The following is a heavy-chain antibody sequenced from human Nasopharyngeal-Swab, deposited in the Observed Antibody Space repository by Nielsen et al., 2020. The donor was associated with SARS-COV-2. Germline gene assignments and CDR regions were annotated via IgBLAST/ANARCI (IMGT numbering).Heavy chain of an antibody. D-gene: IGHD3-3*01. J-gene: IGHJ4*02. Sequence: SATLSLTCTVSGGSISSSSYYWGWFRHPPVKGLEYIGSIYYRGSTNYNPSLRSRVPISVDTSKNQFSLKLSSVTAADTAVYYCARREGAIFGVVTYFDYWGQGTLVTVSS. V-gene: IGHV4-39*01. CDR1: GGSISSSSYY. CDR3: ARREGAIFGVVTYFDY. CDR2: IYYRGST.